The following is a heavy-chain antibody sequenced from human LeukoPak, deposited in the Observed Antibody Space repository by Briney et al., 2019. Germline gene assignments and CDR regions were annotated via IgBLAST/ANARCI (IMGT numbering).Heavy chain of an antibody. CDR1: GGTFSSYT. CDR3: ASIRSDGYTLFDY. Sequence: SVKVSCKASGGTFSSYTISWVRQAPGQGLEWMGRIIPILGIANYAQKFQGRVTITADKSTSTAYMELSSLRSEDTAVYYCASIRSDGYTLFDYWGQGTLVTVSS. V-gene: IGHV1-69*02. D-gene: IGHD5-24*01. J-gene: IGHJ4*02. CDR2: IIPILGIA.